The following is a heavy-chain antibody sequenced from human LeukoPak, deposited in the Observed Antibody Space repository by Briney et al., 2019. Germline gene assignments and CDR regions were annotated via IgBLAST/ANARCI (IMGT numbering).Heavy chain of an antibody. V-gene: IGHV1-18*01. Sequence: VASVKVSCKASGYTFTSYGISWVRQAPGQGLEWMGWISAYNGNTNYAQKLQGRVTITTDTSTTTAYMELRSLRFDDTAVYYCARDPSNTSGNYPYFDYWGQGTLVTVSS. CDR3: ARDPSNTSGNYPYFDY. CDR1: GYTFTSYG. CDR2: ISAYNGNT. J-gene: IGHJ4*02. D-gene: IGHD3-22*01.